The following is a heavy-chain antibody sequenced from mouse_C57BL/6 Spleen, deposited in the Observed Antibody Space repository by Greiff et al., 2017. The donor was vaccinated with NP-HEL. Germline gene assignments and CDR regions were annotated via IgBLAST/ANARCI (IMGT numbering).Heavy chain of an antibody. D-gene: IGHD4-1*01. V-gene: IGHV1-55*01. Sequence: QVQLQQPGAELVKPGASVKMSCKASGYTFTSYWITWVKQRPGQGLEWIGDIYPGSGSTNYNEKFKSKATLTVDTSSSPAYMQLSSLTADDSAVYYCAREDLGLYFDYWGQGTTLTDSS. CDR2: IYPGSGST. J-gene: IGHJ2*01. CDR1: GYTFTSYW. CDR3: AREDLGLYFDY.